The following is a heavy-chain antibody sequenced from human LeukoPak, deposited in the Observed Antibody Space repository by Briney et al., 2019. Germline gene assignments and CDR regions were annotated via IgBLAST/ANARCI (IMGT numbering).Heavy chain of an antibody. Sequence: ETESLLCSVSSHLINSYYWLWMRQPGGRALECIRRFYTTGSTNYNTSLNSRVTMSVETSKKQPALKLTSVSAADAAVYYCARSTVALATLWFDPCGQGTLVTVSS. D-gene: IGHD2/OR15-2a*01. CDR1: SHLINSYY. V-gene: IGHV4-4*07. CDR3: ARSTVALATLWFDP. CDR2: FYTTGST. J-gene: IGHJ5*02.